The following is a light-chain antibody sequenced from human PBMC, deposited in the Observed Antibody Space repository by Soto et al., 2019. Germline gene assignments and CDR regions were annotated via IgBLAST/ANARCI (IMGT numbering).Light chain of an antibody. CDR3: LRYNAFSQT. CDR2: DAS. Sequence: DIQMTQSPSTLSASVGDRVTITCRASQSMNDWLAWYQQKPGKAPKVLIYDASSLQSGVPSRFSGSGSGTGFTLTIDSLQPDDVATYYCLRYNAFSQTFGQGTKVEI. V-gene: IGKV1-5*01. J-gene: IGKJ1*01. CDR1: QSMNDW.